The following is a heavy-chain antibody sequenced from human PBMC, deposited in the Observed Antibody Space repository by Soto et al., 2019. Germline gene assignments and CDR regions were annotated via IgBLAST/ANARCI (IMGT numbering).Heavy chain of an antibody. CDR1: GGSINSGNW. V-gene: IGHV4-4*02. J-gene: IGHJ3*02. Sequence: SETLSLTCAVSGGSINSGNWWSWVRQPPGKGLEWIGSIYYSGSTYYNPSLKSRVTISVDTSKNQFSLKLSSVTAADTAVYYCARRWGSAFDIWGQGTMVTVSS. CDR3: ARRWGSAFDI. CDR2: IYYSGST. D-gene: IGHD3-16*01.